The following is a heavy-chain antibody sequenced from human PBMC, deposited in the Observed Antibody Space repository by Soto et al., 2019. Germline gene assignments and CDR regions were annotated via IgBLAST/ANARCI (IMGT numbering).Heavy chain of an antibody. CDR3: ARDHNWALDY. J-gene: IGHJ4*02. V-gene: IGHV3-48*02. CDR1: GFSFGDYS. D-gene: IGHD3-16*01. Sequence: GGSLRLSCAVSGFSFGDYSVNWVRQAPGRGLEWVSYIGYGSSPTMSYADSVRGRFTISRDTAKNSLFLQMNSLRDEDTAVYYCARDHNWALDYWGQGTPVTVSS. CDR2: IGYGSSPTM.